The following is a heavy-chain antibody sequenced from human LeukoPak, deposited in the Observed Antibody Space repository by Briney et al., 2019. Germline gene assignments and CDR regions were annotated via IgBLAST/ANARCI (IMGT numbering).Heavy chain of an antibody. V-gene: IGHV4-34*01. CDR1: GGSFSGYY. CDR2: INHSGST. CDR3: ARSPHVWLGGRTSDY. J-gene: IGHJ4*02. Sequence: SETLSLTCAVYGGSFSGYYWNWIRQPPGKGLEWIGEINHSGSTNYNPSLKSRVTMSVDTSKNQFSLKLSSVTAADTAVYYCARSPHVWLGGRTSDYGAQGPLVTVPS. D-gene: IGHD3-16*01.